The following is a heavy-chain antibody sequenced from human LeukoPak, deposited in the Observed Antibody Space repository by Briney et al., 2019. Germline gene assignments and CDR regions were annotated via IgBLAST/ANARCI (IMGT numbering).Heavy chain of an antibody. J-gene: IGHJ4*02. V-gene: IGHV3-21*01. CDR2: ISSSSSYI. Sequence: VGSLRLSCAASGFTFSSYSMNWVRQAPGKGLEWVSSISSSSSYIYYADSVKGRFTISRDNAKNSLYLQMNSLRAEDTAVYYCARGGYSGYDGRWGQGTLVAVSS. D-gene: IGHD5-12*01. CDR1: GFTFSSYS. CDR3: ARGGYSGYDGR.